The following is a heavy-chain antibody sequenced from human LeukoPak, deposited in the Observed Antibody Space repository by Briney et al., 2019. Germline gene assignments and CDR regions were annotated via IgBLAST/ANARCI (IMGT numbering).Heavy chain of an antibody. CDR3: ARAEEMATAPFYYYYYMDV. V-gene: IGHV1-2*02. J-gene: IGHJ6*03. Sequence: ASVKVSCKASGYTFTGNFMHWVRQAPGQGLEWMGWINPNSGGTNYAQKFQGRVTMTRDTSISTAYMELSRLRSDDTAVYYCARAEEMATAPFYYYYYMDVWGKGATVTISS. CDR2: INPNSGGT. CDR1: GYTFTGNF. D-gene: IGHD5-24*01.